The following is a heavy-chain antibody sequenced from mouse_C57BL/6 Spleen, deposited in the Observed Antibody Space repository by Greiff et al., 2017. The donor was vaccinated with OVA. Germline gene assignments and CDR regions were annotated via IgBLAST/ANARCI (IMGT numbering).Heavy chain of an antibody. CDR1: GFTFSSYA. CDR2: ISDGGSYT. CDR3: ASIYDYGDFDY. Sequence: DVHLVESGGGLVKPGGSLKLSCAASGFTFSSYAMSWVRQTPEKRLEWVATISDGGSYTYYPDNVKGRFTISRDNAKNNLYLQMSHLKSEDTAMYYCASIYDYGDFDYWGQGTTLTVSS. D-gene: IGHD2-4*01. J-gene: IGHJ2*01. V-gene: IGHV5-4*01.